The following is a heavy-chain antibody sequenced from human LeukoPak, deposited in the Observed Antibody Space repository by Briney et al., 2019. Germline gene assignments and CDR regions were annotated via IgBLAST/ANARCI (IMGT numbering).Heavy chain of an antibody. Sequence: PSETLSLTCAVYGGSFSSYYWSWIRQPPGKGLEWIGEINHSGSTNYNPSLKSRVTISVDTSKNQFSLKLSSVTAADTAVYYCARRKGSRYSSGWSDYWGQGTLVTVSS. CDR3: ARRKGSRYSSGWSDY. CDR1: GGSFSSYY. D-gene: IGHD6-19*01. V-gene: IGHV4-34*01. CDR2: INHSGST. J-gene: IGHJ4*02.